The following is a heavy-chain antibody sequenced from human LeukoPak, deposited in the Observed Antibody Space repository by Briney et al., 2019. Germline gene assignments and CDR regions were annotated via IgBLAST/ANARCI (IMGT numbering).Heavy chain of an antibody. J-gene: IGHJ4*02. CDR2: LNPNSGDT. V-gene: IGHV1-2*02. CDR1: GYTFTGYY. D-gene: IGHD4-17*01. Sequence: ASVKVSCKASGYTFTGYYMYWVRQAPGQGLEWVGWLNPNSGDTNYAQKFQGRVTMTRDTSISTAYMELNRLRSDDTAVYYCARLAYGANYIDYWGQGTLVTVSS. CDR3: ARLAYGANYIDY.